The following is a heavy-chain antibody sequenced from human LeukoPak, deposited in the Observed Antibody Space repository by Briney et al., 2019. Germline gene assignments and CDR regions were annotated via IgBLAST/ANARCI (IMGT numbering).Heavy chain of an antibody. J-gene: IGHJ4*02. Sequence: SETLSLTCAVYGGSFSSYYWSWIRQPPGKGLEWVGEINHSGSTNYNPSLKSRVSISVDTSKNQFALKMSIVSAAAKAVYYCARGGGSFFYYWGQGTLVTVSS. D-gene: IGHD3-10*01. CDR3: ARGGGSFFYY. CDR2: INHSGST. V-gene: IGHV4-34*01. CDR1: GGSFSSYY.